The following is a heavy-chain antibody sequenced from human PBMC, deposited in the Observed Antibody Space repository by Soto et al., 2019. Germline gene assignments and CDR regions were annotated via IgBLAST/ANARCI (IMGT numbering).Heavy chain of an antibody. CDR1: GFSLTTSGVG. V-gene: IGHV2-5*02. J-gene: IGHJ4*02. D-gene: IGHD3-3*01. CDR2: IYWDDDK. Sequence: QITLNESGPTQVKPRQTLTLTCTFSGFSLTTSGVGVGWIRQSPGKAPEWLALIYWDDDKRYSPSLKSRLTITKYTSKNQGVLTTAALDPADTATYYCAHRVLRTVFGLVTTTAIYFDFWGQGTPVAVSS. CDR3: AHRVLRTVFGLVTTTAIYFDF.